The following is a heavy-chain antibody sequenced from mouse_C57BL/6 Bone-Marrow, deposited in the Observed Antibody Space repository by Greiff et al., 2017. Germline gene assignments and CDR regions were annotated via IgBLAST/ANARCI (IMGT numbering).Heavy chain of an antibody. V-gene: IGHV3-6*01. J-gene: IGHJ3*01. CDR2: ISYDGSN. CDR1: GYSITSGYY. Sequence: DVKLVESGPGLVKPSQSLSLTCSVTGYSITSGYYWNWIRQFPGNKLEWMGYISYDGSNNYNPSLKNRISITRDTSKNQFFLKLNSVTTEDTATYYCARLLRSGFAYWGQGTLVTVSA. D-gene: IGHD1-1*01. CDR3: ARLLRSGFAY.